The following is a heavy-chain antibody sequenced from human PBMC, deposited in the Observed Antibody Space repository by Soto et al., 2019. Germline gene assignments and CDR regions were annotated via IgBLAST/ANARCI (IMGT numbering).Heavy chain of an antibody. CDR3: ARDQVVVVVAATSNGGFDP. V-gene: IGHV1-46*01. J-gene: IGHJ5*02. Sequence: ASVKVSCKASGYTFTSYYMHWVRQAPGQGLEWMGIINPSGGSTSYAQKFQGRVTMTRDTSTSTVYMELSSLRSEDTAVYYCARDQVVVVVAATSNGGFDPWGQGTLVTVSS. D-gene: IGHD2-15*01. CDR1: GYTFTSYY. CDR2: INPSGGST.